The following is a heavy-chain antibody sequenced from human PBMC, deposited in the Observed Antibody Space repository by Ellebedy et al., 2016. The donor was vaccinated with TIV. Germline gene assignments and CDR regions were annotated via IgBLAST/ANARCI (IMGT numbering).Heavy chain of an antibody. J-gene: IGHJ3*02. CDR2: INQGGSDK. CDR1: GFSFRSYW. CDR3: ATDGSYGDYRSPTHAFEM. D-gene: IGHD4-17*01. Sequence: GESLKISCGASGFSFRSYWMTWVRQAPGKGLEWVANINQGGSDKYYVDSVKGRFPVSRDNAQNSLFLHMNSLRAEDTAVYYCATDGSYGDYRSPTHAFEMWGQGTLVTVSS. V-gene: IGHV3-7*01.